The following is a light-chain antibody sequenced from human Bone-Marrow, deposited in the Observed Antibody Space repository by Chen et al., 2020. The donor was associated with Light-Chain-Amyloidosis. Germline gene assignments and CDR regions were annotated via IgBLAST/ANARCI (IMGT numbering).Light chain of an antibody. V-gene: IGLV2-23*01. CDR1: SSDVGSYNL. Sequence: QSALTQPASVSGSPGQSITISCTETSSDVGSYNLVSWYQQHPDKAPKLMIYEDNIRPSGVSSRFYGSKSGNTASLTISGLQAEDQADYYCCSYGGRGSLDVVFGGGTKLTVL. CDR2: EDN. CDR3: CSYGGRGSLDVV. J-gene: IGLJ2*01.